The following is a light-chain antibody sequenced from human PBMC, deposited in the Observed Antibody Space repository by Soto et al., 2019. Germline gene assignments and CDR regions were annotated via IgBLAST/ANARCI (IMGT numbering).Light chain of an antibody. CDR2: DAS. CDR1: QSVASGH. Sequence: EIVLTQSPGTLSLSPGERATVSCRASQSVASGHLAWYQQTPGQAPRLLVSDASSRATGIPDRFSGSASGTDFTLTISRLEPEDSAMYYCQQYGTAPITFGQGTRLEVK. CDR3: QQYGTAPIT. J-gene: IGKJ5*01. V-gene: IGKV3-20*01.